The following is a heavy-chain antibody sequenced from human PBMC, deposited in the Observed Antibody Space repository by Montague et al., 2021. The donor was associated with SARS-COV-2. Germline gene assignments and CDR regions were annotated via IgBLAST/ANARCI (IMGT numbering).Heavy chain of an antibody. CDR3: ARGRIEVSMIVVVLTGASYYMDV. Sequence: WIRQPPGKGLEWIGEINNSGSTNYNPSLKSRVTISVDTSKNQFSLKLHSVTAADTAVYYCARGRIEVSMIVVVLTGASYYMDVWGKGTTVTVSS. V-gene: IGHV4-34*01. CDR2: INNSGST. J-gene: IGHJ6*03. D-gene: IGHD3-22*01.